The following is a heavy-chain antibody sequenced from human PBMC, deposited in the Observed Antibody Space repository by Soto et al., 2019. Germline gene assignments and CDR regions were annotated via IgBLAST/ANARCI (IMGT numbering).Heavy chain of an antibody. CDR3: AGYYDGLTYYFDY. CDR1: GGSISSSSYY. Sequence: SETLSLTCTVSGGSISSSSYYWGWIRRPPGKGLEWIGSIYYSGSTYYNPSLKSRVTISVDTSKNQFSLKLSSVTAADTAVYYCAGYYDGLTYYFDYWGQGTLVTVSS. V-gene: IGHV4-39*01. J-gene: IGHJ4*02. CDR2: IYYSGST. D-gene: IGHD3-22*01.